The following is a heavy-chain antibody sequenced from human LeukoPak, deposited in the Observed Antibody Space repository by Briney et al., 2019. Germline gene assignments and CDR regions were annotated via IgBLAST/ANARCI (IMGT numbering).Heavy chain of an antibody. Sequence: ASVKVSCKASGYTFTGYYMHWVRQAPGQGLKCMGWINPNSGGTNYAQKFQGRVTMTRDTSISTAYMELSRLRSDDTAVYYCARGDIVVVVAATIDYWGQGTLVTVSS. CDR1: GYTFTGYY. V-gene: IGHV1-2*02. J-gene: IGHJ4*02. CDR2: INPNSGGT. D-gene: IGHD2-15*01. CDR3: ARGDIVVVVAATIDY.